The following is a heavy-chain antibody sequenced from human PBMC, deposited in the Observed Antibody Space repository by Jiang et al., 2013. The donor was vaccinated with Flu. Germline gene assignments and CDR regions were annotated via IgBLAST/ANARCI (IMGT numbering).Heavy chain of an antibody. Sequence: GLVKPSETLSLTCTVSGGSISSYYWSWIRQPPGKGLEWIGYIYYSGGTNXNPSLKSRVTISVDTSKNHFSLKLSSVTAADTAVYYCARAGLTVNKVWFDPWGQGTLVTVSS. CDR1: GGSISSYY. CDR2: IYYSGGT. V-gene: IGHV4-59*01. CDR3: ARAGLTVNKVWFDP. J-gene: IGHJ5*02. D-gene: IGHD4-11*01.